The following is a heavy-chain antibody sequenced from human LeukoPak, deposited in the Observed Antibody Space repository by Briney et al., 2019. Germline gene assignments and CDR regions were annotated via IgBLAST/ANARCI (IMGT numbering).Heavy chain of an antibody. V-gene: IGHV1-8*01. CDR2: MNPNSGNT. Sequence: ASVKVSCKASGYTFTSYDINWVRQATGQGLEWMGWMNPNSGNTGYAQKFQGRVTMTRNTSISTAYMELSSLRSEDTAVYYCARARRYCSSTSCYTGWFDPWGQGTLVTVSS. J-gene: IGHJ5*02. CDR3: ARARRYCSSTSCYTGWFDP. D-gene: IGHD2-2*02. CDR1: GYTFTSYD.